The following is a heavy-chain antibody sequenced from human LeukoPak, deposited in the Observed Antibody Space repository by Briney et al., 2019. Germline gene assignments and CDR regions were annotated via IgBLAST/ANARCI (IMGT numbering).Heavy chain of an antibody. V-gene: IGHV1-69*06. CDR3: ARRIGDQSIFDI. J-gene: IGHJ3*02. CDR2: IIPIFGTA. CDR1: GGTFSSYA. D-gene: IGHD4-17*01. Sequence: GASVKVSCKASGGTFSSYAISWVRQALGQGLEWMGGIIPIFGTANYAQKFQGRVTITADKSTSTAYMELSSLRSEDTAVYYCARRIGDQSIFDIWGQGTMVTVSS.